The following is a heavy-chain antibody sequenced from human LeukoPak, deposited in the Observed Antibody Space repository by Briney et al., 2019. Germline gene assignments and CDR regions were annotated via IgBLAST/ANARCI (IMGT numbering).Heavy chain of an antibody. CDR2: ISGSGGST. J-gene: IGHJ6*02. CDR1: GFTFSSYA. V-gene: IGHV3-23*01. CDR3: AKSFDYYGSGRKYYYYGMDV. Sequence: PGGSLRLSCAASGFTFSSYAMSWVRQAPGKGLEWVSAISGSGGSTYYADSVKGRFTISRYNSKNTLYLQMNSLRAEDTAVYYCAKSFDYYGSGRKYYYYGMDVWGQGTTVTVSS. D-gene: IGHD3-10*01.